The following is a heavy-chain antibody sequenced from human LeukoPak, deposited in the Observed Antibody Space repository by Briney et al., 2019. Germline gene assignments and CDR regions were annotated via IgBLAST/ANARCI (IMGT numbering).Heavy chain of an antibody. V-gene: IGHV3-9*01. J-gene: IGHJ4*02. CDR1: GFTFDDYA. D-gene: IGHD6-13*01. Sequence: PGGSLRLSCAASGFTFDDYAMHWVRQAPGKGLEWVSGIGWNSGGIVYADSVKGRFTISRDNAKKSLYLQMNSLGAEDTALYYCVKVTAAGFVDYWGQGTLVTVSS. CDR3: VKVTAAGFVDY. CDR2: IGWNSGGI.